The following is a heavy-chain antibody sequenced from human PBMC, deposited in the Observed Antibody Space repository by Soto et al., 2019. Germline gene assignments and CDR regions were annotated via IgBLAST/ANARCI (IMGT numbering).Heavy chain of an antibody. J-gene: IGHJ3*02. V-gene: IGHV3-49*03. D-gene: IGHD3-22*01. CDR1: GFTFGNYA. Sequence: GGSLRLSCTASGFTFGNYAMSWFRQAPGKGLEWVGFIRSKAYGGTTEYAASVKGRFTISRDDSKSIAYLQMNSLKTEDTAVYYCTRDYYDSSGYYPKAFDIWGQGTMVTVSS. CDR2: IRSKAYGGTT. CDR3: TRDYYDSSGYYPKAFDI.